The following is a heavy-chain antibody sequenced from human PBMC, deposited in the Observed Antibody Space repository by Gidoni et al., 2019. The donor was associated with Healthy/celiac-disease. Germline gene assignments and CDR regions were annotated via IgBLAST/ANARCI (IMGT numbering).Heavy chain of an antibody. CDR3: AKDQVETYYFDY. Sequence: EVPLLESGGGLVQPGGSLTLSCAASGFTFSSYSMTWVRKAPGKGLEWGSASSGSGGSTYYADSVKDRLTISRDNAKNTLYLQMNSLRAEDTAVYYCAKDQVETYYFDYWGQGTLVTVSS. CDR2: SSGSGGST. CDR1: GFTFSSYS. V-gene: IGHV3-23*01. J-gene: IGHJ4*02.